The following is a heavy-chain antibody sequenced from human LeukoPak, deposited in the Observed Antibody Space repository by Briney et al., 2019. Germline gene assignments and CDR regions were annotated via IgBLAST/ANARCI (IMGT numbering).Heavy chain of an antibody. CDR3: AKGKIDSRTWYNLCLDP. D-gene: IGHD6-13*01. Sequence: GGSLRLSCAASGFTFSSYAMSWVRQAPGKGLEWVAGISGSGDSAYYADSVKGRFTISRDNSKNTLYLQMNRLRAEDTAVYYCAKGKIDSRTWYNLCLDPWGQGTLVTVSS. CDR1: GFTFSSYA. V-gene: IGHV3-23*01. CDR2: ISGSGDSA. J-gene: IGHJ5*02.